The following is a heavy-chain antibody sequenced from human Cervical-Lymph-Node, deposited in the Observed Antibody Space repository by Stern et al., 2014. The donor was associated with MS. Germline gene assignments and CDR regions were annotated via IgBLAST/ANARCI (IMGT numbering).Heavy chain of an antibody. CDR3: ARQRYFDY. CDR1: GYTFTSYW. CDR2: IFPGGCDI. Sequence: EVQLVESGPEVKRPGESLKISCQASGYTFTSYWIGWVRQMPGKGLEWIAIIFPGGCDIRYSPSFQGQVTISADKSSSTAYLQWNNLKASDTAIYYCARQRYFDYWGQGTLVTVSS. J-gene: IGHJ4*02. V-gene: IGHV5-51*01.